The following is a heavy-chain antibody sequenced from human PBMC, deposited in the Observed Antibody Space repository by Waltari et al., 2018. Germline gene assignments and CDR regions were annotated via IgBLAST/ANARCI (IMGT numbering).Heavy chain of an antibody. CDR1: GFRFSNYW. V-gene: IGHV3-74*03. CDR3: VRLAQRTYRSPVPGRHYYYGMDV. J-gene: IGHJ6*02. CDR2: ISKDESSL. Sequence: EEQLLESGGGLVQPGDSLRLSCAASGFRFSNYWMNWVRQAPGKGLVWVARISKDESSLTDADAVKGRFTISRDNAKNTRYLQMKRRRAEDTAVYYCVRLAQRTYRSPVPGRHYYYGMDVWGQGTTVTVSS. D-gene: IGHD3-10*01.